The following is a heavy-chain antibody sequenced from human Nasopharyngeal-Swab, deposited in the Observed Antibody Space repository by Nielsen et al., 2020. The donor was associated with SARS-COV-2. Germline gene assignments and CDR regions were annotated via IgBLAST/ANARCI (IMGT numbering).Heavy chain of an antibody. CDR1: GYSFTNYW. V-gene: IGHV5-51*01. Sequence: GESLKISCKGSGYSFTNYWIGWVRQMPGKGLEWMGMIYPGDSDTRYMPSFQGQVTISVDKSINTAYLQWSSLKASDTAMYYCARRFTGTYWMSYFDYWGQGTLVTVSS. CDR2: IYPGDSDT. J-gene: IGHJ4*02. D-gene: IGHD1-26*01. CDR3: ARRFTGTYWMSYFDY.